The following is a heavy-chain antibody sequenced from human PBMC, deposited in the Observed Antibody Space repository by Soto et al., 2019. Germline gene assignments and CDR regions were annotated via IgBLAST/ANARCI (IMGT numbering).Heavy chain of an antibody. V-gene: IGHV1-2*02. J-gene: IGHJ3*02. CDR2: INPKSGGT. CDR1: GHQFTGYW. Sequence: ASGKASCKASGHQFTGYWIHWGQQAPGQGLEWMGWINPKSGGTKYAEKFQGTVSMTGNTSITTAYLELSSLTSADTAVYYCATARVAFDMWGQGTKVTVSS. CDR3: ATARVAFDM.